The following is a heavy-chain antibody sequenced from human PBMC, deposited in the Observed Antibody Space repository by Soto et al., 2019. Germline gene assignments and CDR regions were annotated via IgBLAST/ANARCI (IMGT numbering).Heavy chain of an antibody. CDR1: GFTFSSYG. V-gene: IGHV3-30*19. D-gene: IGHD2-8*01. Sequence: GGSLRLSCAASGFTFSSYGMHWVRQAPGKGLEWVAVISYDGSNKYYTDSVRGRFTISRDNSKNTLDLQINSLRGDDTAVYYCARDPRPHAPLYGMDVWGQGTTVTVSS. CDR3: ARDPRPHAPLYGMDV. CDR2: ISYDGSNK. J-gene: IGHJ6*02.